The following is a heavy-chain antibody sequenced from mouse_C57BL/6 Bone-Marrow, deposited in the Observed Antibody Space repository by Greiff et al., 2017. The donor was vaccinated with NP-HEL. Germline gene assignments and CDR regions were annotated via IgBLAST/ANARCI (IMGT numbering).Heavy chain of an antibody. Sequence: VQLKESGGGLVKPGGSLKLSCAASGFTFSSYAMSWVRQTPEKRLEWVATISDGGSYTYYPDNVKGRFTISRDNAKNNLYLQMSHLKSEDTAMYYCARGYDYHYYAMDYWGQGTSVTVSS. CDR1: GFTFSSYA. CDR2: ISDGGSYT. CDR3: ARGYDYHYYAMDY. V-gene: IGHV5-4*01. J-gene: IGHJ4*01. D-gene: IGHD2-4*01.